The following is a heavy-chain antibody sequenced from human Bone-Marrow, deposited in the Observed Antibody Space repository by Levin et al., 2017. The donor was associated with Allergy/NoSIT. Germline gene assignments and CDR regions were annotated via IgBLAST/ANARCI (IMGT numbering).Heavy chain of an antibody. V-gene: IGHV3-72*01. Sequence: GESLKISCAASGFTFSDHYMDWVRQAPGKGLEWVARIRNKASSYTIEYAASVKGRFTISRDESKNSLYLQMNSLKTEDTAVYYCARVSLTYYFDCWGQGTLVTVSS. CDR2: IRNKASSYTI. J-gene: IGHJ4*02. CDR1: GFTFSDHY. CDR3: ARVSLTYYFDC.